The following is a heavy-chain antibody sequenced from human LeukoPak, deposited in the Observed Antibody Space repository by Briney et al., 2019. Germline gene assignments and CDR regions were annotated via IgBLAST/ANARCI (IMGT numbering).Heavy chain of an antibody. CDR2: IYYSGST. CDR1: GGSISSYY. J-gene: IGHJ4*02. V-gene: IGHV4-59*01. Sequence: SETLPLTCTVSGGSISSYYWSWIRQPPGKGLEWIGYIYYSGSTNYNPSLKSRVTISVDTSKNQFSLKLSSVTAADTAVYYCSTSVAGPYYFDYWGQGTLVTVSS. D-gene: IGHD6-19*01. CDR3: STSVAGPYYFDY.